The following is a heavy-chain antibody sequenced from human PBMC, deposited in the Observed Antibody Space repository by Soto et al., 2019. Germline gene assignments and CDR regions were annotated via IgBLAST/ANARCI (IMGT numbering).Heavy chain of an antibody. CDR3: ARMGHYDSSGY. Sequence: PSETLSLTCTVSGGSISRYYWSWIRQPPGKGLEWIGYIYYSGSTNYNPSLKSRVTISVDTSKNQFSLKLSSVTAADTAVYYCARMGHYDSSGYWGQGTLVTV. CDR2: IYYSGST. CDR1: GGSISRYY. V-gene: IGHV4-59*08. J-gene: IGHJ4*02. D-gene: IGHD3-22*01.